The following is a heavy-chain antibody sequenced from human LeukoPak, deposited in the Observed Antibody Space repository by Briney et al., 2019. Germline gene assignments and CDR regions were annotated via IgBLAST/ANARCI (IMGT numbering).Heavy chain of an antibody. CDR1: GFTFSSYA. J-gene: IGHJ5*02. CDR3: AREVAGADGSWFDP. D-gene: IGHD6-19*01. V-gene: IGHV3-30-3*01. Sequence: GGSLRLSCAASGFTFSSYAMHWVRQAPGKGLAWVAVISYDGSNKYYADSVKGRFTISRDNSKNTLYLQMSSLRAEDTAVYYCAREVAGADGSWFDPWGQGNLVTVSS. CDR2: ISYDGSNK.